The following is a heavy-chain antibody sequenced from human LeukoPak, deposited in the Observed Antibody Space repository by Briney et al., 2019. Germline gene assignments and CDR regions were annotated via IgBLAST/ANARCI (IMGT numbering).Heavy chain of an antibody. CDR1: GFTFSSFV. D-gene: IGHD4-17*01. J-gene: IGHJ6*02. V-gene: IGHV3-30-3*01. Sequence: PGGSLRLSCAGSGFTFSSFVMNWVRQAPGKGLEWVALIATDGGERYYADSVKGRFTISRDNAKNSLYLQMNNLRVEDTAVYYCARDQDHGRDGMDVWGQGTTVTVSS. CDR2: IATDGGER. CDR3: ARDQDHGRDGMDV.